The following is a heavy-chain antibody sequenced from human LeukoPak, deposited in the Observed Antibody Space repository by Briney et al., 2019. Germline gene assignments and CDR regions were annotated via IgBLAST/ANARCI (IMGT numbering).Heavy chain of an antibody. CDR1: GGSFSGCS. V-gene: IGHV4-34*01. Sequence: AETLSLTCAVYGGSFSGCSWTWIRQPPGKGLEWIGEINHSGSTNYNPSLKSRVTISVDTSKNQFSLKLSSVTAADTAVYYCARGAPGYWGQGTLVTVSS. CDR3: ARGAPGY. J-gene: IGHJ4*02. CDR2: INHSGST.